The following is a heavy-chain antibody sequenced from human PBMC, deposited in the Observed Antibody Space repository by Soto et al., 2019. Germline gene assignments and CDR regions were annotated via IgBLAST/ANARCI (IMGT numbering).Heavy chain of an antibody. CDR1: GGSISSDYYY. J-gene: IGHJ4*02. D-gene: IGHD3-10*01. Sequence: QVQLQESGPGLVKPSQTLSLTCTVSGGSISSDYYYWSWIRQPPGKGLEWIGYIYYSGSTYYNPSLKSRLTISVDTSKNQFPLKLSSVTAADTAVYYCARVRGVTYFDYWGQGTLVTVSS. V-gene: IGHV4-30-4*01. CDR2: IYYSGST. CDR3: ARVRGVTYFDY.